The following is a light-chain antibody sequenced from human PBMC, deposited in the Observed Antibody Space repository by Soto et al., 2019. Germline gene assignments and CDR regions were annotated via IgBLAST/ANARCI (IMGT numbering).Light chain of an antibody. V-gene: IGKV1-5*03. CDR2: KAS. CDR1: QSISSW. Sequence: DLQMTQSPSTLSASVGDRVTITCRASQSISSWLAWYQQKPGKAPKLLIYKASSLESGVPSRFSGSGSGTEFTLTISSLQPDVFATYYCQQYNSYPLTFGGGTKVEIK. J-gene: IGKJ4*01. CDR3: QQYNSYPLT.